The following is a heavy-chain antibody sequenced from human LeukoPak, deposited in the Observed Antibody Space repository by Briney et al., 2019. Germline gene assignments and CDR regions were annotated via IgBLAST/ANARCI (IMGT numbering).Heavy chain of an antibody. Sequence: QPGGSLRLSCAASGFTFSSYGMHWVRQAPGKGLEWVAVIWYDGSNTYYADSVKGRFTISRDNSKNTLYLQMNSLRAEDTAVYYCARGSYGIAAAGMNYWGQGTLVTVSS. V-gene: IGHV3-33*01. CDR3: ARGSYGIAAAGMNY. J-gene: IGHJ4*02. D-gene: IGHD6-13*01. CDR1: GFTFSSYG. CDR2: IWYDGSNT.